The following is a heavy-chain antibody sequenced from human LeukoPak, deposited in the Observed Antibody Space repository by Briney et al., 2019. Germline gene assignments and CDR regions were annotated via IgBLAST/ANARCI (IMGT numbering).Heavy chain of an antibody. CDR1: GESFSGYY. CDR3: ARGRGGYKPSGSYYYFGMDV. CDR2: INHSGST. V-gene: IGHV4-34*01. D-gene: IGHD5-24*01. Sequence: PSETLSLTCAVYGESFSGYYWNWICQPPGKGLEWIGEINHSGSTNSNPSLKSRVTISVDTSKNQFSLKLTSVTAADTAVYYCARGRGGYKPSGSYYYFGMDVWGQGTTVTVSS. J-gene: IGHJ6*02.